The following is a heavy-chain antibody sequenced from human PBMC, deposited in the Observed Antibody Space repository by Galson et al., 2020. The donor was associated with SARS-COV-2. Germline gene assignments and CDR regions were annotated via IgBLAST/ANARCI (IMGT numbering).Heavy chain of an antibody. V-gene: IGHV4-31*02. Sequence: LKWIGYIYYSGSTYYNPSLKSRVTISVDTSKNQFSLKLSSVTAADTAVYYCARLWDDVVVPAATAFDYWGQGTLVTVSS. CDR2: IYYSGST. J-gene: IGHJ4*02. D-gene: IGHD2-2*01. CDR3: ARLWDDVVVPAATAFDY.